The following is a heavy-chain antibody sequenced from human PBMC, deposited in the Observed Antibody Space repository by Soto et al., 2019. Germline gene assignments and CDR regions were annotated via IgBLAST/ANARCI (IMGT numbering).Heavy chain of an antibody. CDR3: AREAASDPSFYYHYMDV. D-gene: IGHD6-25*01. CDR2: MNPKTGNT. V-gene: IGHV1-8*01. Sequence: QEQLVQSGAEVKKPGAPVKVSCKASGYTLTNYNINWVRQATGQGLEWMGWMNPKTGNTGYAEKFQGRVTMTRNSSINTAFMELSGLRSEDTAVYYCAREAASDPSFYYHYMDVWGKGTTVTVSS. J-gene: IGHJ6*03. CDR1: GYTLTNYN.